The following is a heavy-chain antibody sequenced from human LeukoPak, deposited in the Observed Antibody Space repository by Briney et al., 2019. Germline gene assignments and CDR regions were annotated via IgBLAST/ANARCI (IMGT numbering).Heavy chain of an antibody. D-gene: IGHD3-22*01. V-gene: IGHV3-74*01. CDR2: IKSDGST. CDR3: ARAPSEIGGYYPEYFRH. Sequence: GGSLRLSCAASGFTFSSYWMHGVRHAPAKGLVWVSRIKSDGSTNYADSVKGRFTISRDNAKNTVSLQMNSLRAEDTGVYYCARAPSEIGGYYPEYFRHWGQGTLVTVSS. J-gene: IGHJ1*01. CDR1: GFTFSSYW.